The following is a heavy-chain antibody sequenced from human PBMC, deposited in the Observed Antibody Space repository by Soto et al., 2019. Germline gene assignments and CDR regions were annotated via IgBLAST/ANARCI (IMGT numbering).Heavy chain of an antibody. CDR1: GFTVSSNY. CDR3: ARAIYDILTGYPIDYYYYGMDV. Sequence: GGSLRLSCAASGFTVSSNYMSWVRQDPGKGLEWVSVIYSGGSTYYADSVKGRFTISRDNSKNTLYLQMNSLRAEDTAVYYCARAIYDILTGYPIDYYYYGMDVWGQGT. J-gene: IGHJ6*02. D-gene: IGHD3-9*01. CDR2: IYSGGST. V-gene: IGHV3-66*01.